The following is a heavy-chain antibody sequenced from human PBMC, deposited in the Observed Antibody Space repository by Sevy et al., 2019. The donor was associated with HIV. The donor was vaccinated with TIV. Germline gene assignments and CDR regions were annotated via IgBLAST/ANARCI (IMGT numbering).Heavy chain of an antibody. CDR3: ARSDDLLGYYFDL. CDR2: IIPKFDTT. V-gene: IGHV1-69*13. CDR1: GDNLRGFA. J-gene: IGHJ4*02. D-gene: IGHD2-15*01. Sequence: ASVKVSCKGSGDNLRGFAINWLRQAPGQGPEWMGTIIPKFDTTTYAERFQGRVTIVADESMTTVYMEIRRLTSDDMALYFCARSDDLLGYYFDLWGQGTPVTVSS.